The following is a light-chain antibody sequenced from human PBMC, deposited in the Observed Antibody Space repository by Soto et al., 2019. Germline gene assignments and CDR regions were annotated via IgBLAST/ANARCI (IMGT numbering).Light chain of an antibody. CDR3: QQYNSYSWT. V-gene: IGKV1-5*01. CDR1: QSISTW. Sequence: DIQMTQSPSTLSASVGDRVTITCRASQSISTWLVWYQQKPGKAPKVLIYDASRLESGVPSRFSGSGSGTEFTLTISSLQPADFATYYCQQYNSYSWTFGQGTKVEIK. J-gene: IGKJ1*01. CDR2: DAS.